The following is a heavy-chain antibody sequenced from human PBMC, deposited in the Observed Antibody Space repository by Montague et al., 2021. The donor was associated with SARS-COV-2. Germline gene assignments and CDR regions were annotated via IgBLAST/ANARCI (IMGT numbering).Heavy chain of an antibody. V-gene: IGHV1-24*01. J-gene: IGHJ2*01. Sequence: SVKVSCKVSGYTLAELSMHWVRQAPGKGLEWMGGFDPEGGETIYAQKLQGRVTMTEDTSTDTACMELSSLRSEDTAVHYCATGRSGYFDLWGRGTLVTVSS. CDR1: GYTLAELS. CDR2: FDPEGGET. D-gene: IGHD6-25*01. CDR3: ATGRSGYFDL.